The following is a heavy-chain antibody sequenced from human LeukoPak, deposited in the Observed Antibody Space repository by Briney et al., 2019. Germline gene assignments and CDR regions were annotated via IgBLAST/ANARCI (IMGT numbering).Heavy chain of an antibody. CDR3: ARDGDAGAFDI. V-gene: IGHV1-2*02. CDR1: GYTFTDYY. D-gene: IGHD7-27*01. Sequence: ASVKVSCKASGYTFTDYYIHWVRQAPGQGLGWVGWINPNSGGTYYAQKFQGRVTMTRDTSISTAYMELSRLRSDDTAVYYCARDGDAGAFDIWGQGTMVTVSS. CDR2: INPNSGGT. J-gene: IGHJ3*02.